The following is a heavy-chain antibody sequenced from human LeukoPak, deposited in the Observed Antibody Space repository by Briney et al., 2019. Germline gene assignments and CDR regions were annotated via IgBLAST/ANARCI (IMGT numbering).Heavy chain of an antibody. CDR2: IYYSGST. J-gene: IGHJ4*02. V-gene: IGHV4-59*01. D-gene: IGHD3-22*01. CDR3: ARGTLDYYDSSGYPDY. Sequence: SETLSLTCTVSGGSISSYYWSWIRQPPGKGLEWIGYIYYSGSTNYNPSLKSRVTISVDTSKNQFSLKLSSVTAADTAVYYCARGTLDYYDSSGYPDYWGQGTLVTVSS. CDR1: GGSISSYY.